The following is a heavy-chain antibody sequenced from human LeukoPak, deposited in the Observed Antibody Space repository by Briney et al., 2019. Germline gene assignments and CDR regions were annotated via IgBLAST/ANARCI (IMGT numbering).Heavy chain of an antibody. V-gene: IGHV3-23*01. D-gene: IGHD3-10*01. Sequence: GGSLRLSCAASGFIFSDYAMSWVRQAPGKGLEWVSAISGGGETSYYTGSVKGRFTISRDNSKSMLYLQMNSLRVEDTAIYYSAKDGEPVTMVRATYYFHYWGQGTLVTVSS. J-gene: IGHJ4*02. CDR2: ISGGGETS. CDR3: AKDGEPVTMVRATYYFHY. CDR1: GFIFSDYA.